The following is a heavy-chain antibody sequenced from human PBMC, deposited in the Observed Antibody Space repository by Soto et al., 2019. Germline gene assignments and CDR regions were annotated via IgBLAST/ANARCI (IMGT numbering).Heavy chain of an antibody. CDR3: AREGYYDILTGGYYFDY. J-gene: IGHJ4*02. CDR1: GFTFSSYA. CDR2: ITGSGGRT. V-gene: IGHV3-23*01. Sequence: EVQLLESGGGLVQPGGSLRLSCAASGFTFSSYAMNWVRQAPGKGLEWVSSITGSGGRTYYADSVKGRVTISRDNSKNTLYLQMNSLRAEDTAVYYCAREGYYDILTGGYYFDYWGQGTLVTVSS. D-gene: IGHD3-9*01.